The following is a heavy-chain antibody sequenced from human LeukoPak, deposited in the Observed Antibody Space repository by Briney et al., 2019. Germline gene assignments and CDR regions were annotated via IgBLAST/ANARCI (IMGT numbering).Heavy chain of an antibody. J-gene: IGHJ4*02. V-gene: IGHV3-23*01. CDR2: LRGDGET. Sequence: GGSLRLSCVASGFIFRDYAMSWVRQTPAGGLEWVSSLRGDGETFYTDSVKGRFTLSRDHSRNTVYLQLSNLRVEDAAVYYCAKASWVSSADAVLWGQGTLVTVSS. CDR1: GFIFRDYA. CDR3: AKASWVSSADAVL. D-gene: IGHD3-16*01.